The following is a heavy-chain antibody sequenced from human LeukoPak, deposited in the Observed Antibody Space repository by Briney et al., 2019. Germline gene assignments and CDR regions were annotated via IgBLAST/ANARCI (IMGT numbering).Heavy chain of an antibody. CDR1: RFTFNSYA. CDR3: ARNENGGWGYFDY. Sequence: GGSLRLSCAASRFTFNSYAMSWVRQAPGKGLEWVSVIGGSNGITFYVGSVKGRSTISRDNSKDTLYLQMNSLRAEDTAVYYCARNENGGWGYFDYWGQGTLVTVSS. CDR2: IGGSNGIT. V-gene: IGHV3-23*01. J-gene: IGHJ4*02. D-gene: IGHD6-19*01.